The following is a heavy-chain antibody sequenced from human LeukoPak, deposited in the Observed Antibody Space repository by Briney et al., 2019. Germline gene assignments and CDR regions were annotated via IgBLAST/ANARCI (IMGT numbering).Heavy chain of an antibody. J-gene: IGHJ4*02. D-gene: IGHD4-23*01. CDR2: IIPIFGTA. CDR3: ARGGYGGTSYIDY. Sequence: GASVKVSCKASGCTFSSYAISWVRQAPGQGLEWMGGIIPIFGTANYAQKFQGRVTITADESTSTAYMELSSLRSEDTAVYCCARGGYGGTSYIDYWGQGTLVTVSS. CDR1: GCTFSSYA. V-gene: IGHV1-69*13.